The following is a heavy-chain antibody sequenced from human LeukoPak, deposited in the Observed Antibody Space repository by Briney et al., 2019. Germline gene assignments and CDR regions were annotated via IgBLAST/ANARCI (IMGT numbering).Heavy chain of an antibody. J-gene: IGHJ4*02. Sequence: PGGSLRLSCAASGFTFSSYAMHWVRQAPGKGLEWVAVISYDGNNKYYADSVKGRFIISRDNSKNTLYLQMNSLRAEDTAVYYCARGFGLGPYGETGDYWGQGTLVTVSS. V-gene: IGHV3-30-3*01. CDR2: ISYDGNNK. CDR3: ARGFGLGPYGETGDY. CDR1: GFTFSSYA. D-gene: IGHD4-17*01.